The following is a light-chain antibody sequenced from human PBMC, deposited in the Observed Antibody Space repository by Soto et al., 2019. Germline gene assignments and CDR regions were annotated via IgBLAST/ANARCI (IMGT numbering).Light chain of an antibody. CDR3: QQYSEWPPIT. V-gene: IGKV3-15*01. CDR2: GAS. CDR1: QGIRND. J-gene: IGKJ4*01. Sequence: EIVMPQSPDTLSVSPGERATLSCRASQGIRNDLAWYQQKPGQAPRLLIYGASTRATGIPARFSGSGSGTEFTLTISTLQSEDFAVYYCQQYSEWPPITFGGGTKVDIK.